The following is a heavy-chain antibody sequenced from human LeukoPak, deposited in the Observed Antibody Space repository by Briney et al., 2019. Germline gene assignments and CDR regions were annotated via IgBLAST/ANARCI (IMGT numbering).Heavy chain of an antibody. CDR3: ARGGAARLHFQN. Sequence: PSETLSLTCTVSGGSISTYYWNWIRQPPGKGLEWIGYIYHSGSTNYNPSLQSRVTISVDTSKNQFSLNLNSVSAADTAVYYCARGGAARLHFQNWGQGTLVTVSS. D-gene: IGHD6-6*01. CDR1: GGSISTYY. CDR2: IYHSGST. V-gene: IGHV4-59*01. J-gene: IGHJ1*01.